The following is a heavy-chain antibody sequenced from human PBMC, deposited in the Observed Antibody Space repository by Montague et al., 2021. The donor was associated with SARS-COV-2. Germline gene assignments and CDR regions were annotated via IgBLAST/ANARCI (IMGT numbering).Heavy chain of an antibody. V-gene: IGHV4-59*08. CDR2: IYYSGST. CDR1: GDSISSYY. Sequence: SEILSLTCTVSGDSISSYYWSWIRQSPGKGLEWIGYIYYSGSTNYNPSLKSRVTISVDTSKNQFSLKLRSVTAADTAVYYCARGQLWFDYWGQGTLVTVSS. D-gene: IGHD5-18*01. J-gene: IGHJ4*02. CDR3: ARGQLWFDY.